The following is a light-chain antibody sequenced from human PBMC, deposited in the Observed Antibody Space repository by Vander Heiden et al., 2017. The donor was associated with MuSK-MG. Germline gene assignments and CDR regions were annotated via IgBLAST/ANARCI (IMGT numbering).Light chain of an antibody. CDR1: SSNIGAGYD. CDR3: QSYDSSLSSWV. V-gene: IGLV1-40*01. CDR2: GNS. Sequence: QSVLTQPPSVSGAPGQSVTIPCTGSSSNIGAGYDVHWYQQIPGTAPKLLIYGNSNRPSGVPERFSGSKSGTSASLAITGLQAEDEADYYCQSYDSSLSSWVFGGGTKLTVL. J-gene: IGLJ3*02.